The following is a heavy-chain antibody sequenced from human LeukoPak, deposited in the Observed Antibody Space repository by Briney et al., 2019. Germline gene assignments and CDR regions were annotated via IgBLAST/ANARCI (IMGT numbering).Heavy chain of an antibody. CDR3: ARAISYYYGMDV. V-gene: IGHV4-59*01. CDR2: IYYSGST. Sequence: PSETLSLTCTVSGGSISNYFWSWTRQPPGKGLEWIGYIYYSGSTNYNPSLKSRVTLSVDTSKNQSSLKLSSVTAADRAVYYCARAISYYYGMDVWGQGTTVTVSS. D-gene: IGHD3-9*01. J-gene: IGHJ6*02. CDR1: GGSISNYF.